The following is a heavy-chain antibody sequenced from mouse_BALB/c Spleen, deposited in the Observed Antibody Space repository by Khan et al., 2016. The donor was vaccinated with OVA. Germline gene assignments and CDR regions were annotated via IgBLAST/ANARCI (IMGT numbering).Heavy chain of an antibody. V-gene: IGHV1-4*01. J-gene: IGHJ3*01. CDR1: GYTFTSYT. D-gene: IGHD2-14*01. CDR3: ARDGAYYRNDGWFAY. Sequence: QVQLQQSGAELARPGASVKMSCKASGYTFTSYTIHWIKQRPGQGLEWIGYINPSSGYTNYNQKFKDKAILTADKSSTTAYMQLSSLTSDDSAVYYCARDGAYYRNDGWFAYWGQGTLVTVSA. CDR2: INPSSGYT.